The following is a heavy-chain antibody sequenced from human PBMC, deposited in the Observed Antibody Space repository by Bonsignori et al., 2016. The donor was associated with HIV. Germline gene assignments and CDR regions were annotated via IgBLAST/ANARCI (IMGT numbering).Heavy chain of an antibody. CDR2: ISYDGSNK. CDR3: ARDAYYDFWSGYYLSRGDYYYYMDV. D-gene: IGHD3-3*01. Sequence: WIRQPPGKGLEWVAVISYDGSNKYYADSVKGRFTISRDNSKNTLYLQMNSLRAEDTAVYYCARDAYYDFWSGYYLSRGDYYYYMDVWGKGTTVTVSS. J-gene: IGHJ6*03. V-gene: IGHV3-30-3*01.